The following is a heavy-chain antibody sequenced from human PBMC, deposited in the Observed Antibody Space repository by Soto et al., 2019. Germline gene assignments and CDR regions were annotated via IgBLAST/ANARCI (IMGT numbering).Heavy chain of an antibody. CDR2: ISSSGNAT. CDR3: AKEGGSMQPFDY. CDR1: GFTFSTYG. D-gene: IGHD5-12*01. J-gene: IGHJ4*02. Sequence: TGGSLRLSCAASGFTFSTYGMGWVRQAPGKGLEFVSAISSSGNATYYADSVKGRFAISRDNSNNALFLQMDSLTAEDTALYYCAKEGGSMQPFDYWGQGTLVTVSS. V-gene: IGHV3-23*01.